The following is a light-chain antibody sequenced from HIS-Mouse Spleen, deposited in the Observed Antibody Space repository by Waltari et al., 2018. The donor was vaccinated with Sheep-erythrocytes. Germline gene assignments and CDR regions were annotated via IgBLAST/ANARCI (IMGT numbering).Light chain of an antibody. V-gene: IGLV2-11*01. CDR2: DVS. Sequence: QSALTQPRSVSGSPGQSVTIPCTGTSRHVGGSNYVPWYQQHPGKAPKLMIYDVSKRPSGVPDRFSGSKSGNTASLTISGLQAEDEADYYCCSYAGSYTYVFGTGTKVTVL. J-gene: IGLJ1*01. CDR3: CSYAGSYTYV. CDR1: SRHVGGSNY.